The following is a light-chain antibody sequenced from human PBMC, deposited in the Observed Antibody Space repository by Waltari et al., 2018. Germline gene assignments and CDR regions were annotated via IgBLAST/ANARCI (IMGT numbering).Light chain of an antibody. V-gene: IGKV4-1*01. CDR3: RQYYTTPLT. CDR2: WAS. J-gene: IGKJ4*01. CDR1: QSILYRSNNENY. Sequence: DIVMTQSPDSLAVSLGERATINCKSSQSILYRSNNENYLAWYQQKPGQPPKWLMYWASTRESGVADRFCGCESRTDITLTISSLQAEDVAMYYCRQYYTTPLTLVGVTKVDIK.